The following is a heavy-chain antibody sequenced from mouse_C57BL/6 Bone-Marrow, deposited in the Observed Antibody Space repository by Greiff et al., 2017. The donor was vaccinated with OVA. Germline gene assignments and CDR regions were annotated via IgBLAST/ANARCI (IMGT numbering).Heavy chain of an antibody. V-gene: IGHV5-12*01. Sequence: EVKLMESGGGLVQPGGSLKLSCAASGFTFSDYYMYWVRQTPEKRLEWVAYISNGGGSTYYPDTVKGRFTISRDNAKNTLYLQMSRLKSEDTAMYYCARHWNYSNYPFAYWGQGTLVTVSA. J-gene: IGHJ3*01. D-gene: IGHD2-5*01. CDR3: ARHWNYSNYPFAY. CDR2: ISNGGGST. CDR1: GFTFSDYY.